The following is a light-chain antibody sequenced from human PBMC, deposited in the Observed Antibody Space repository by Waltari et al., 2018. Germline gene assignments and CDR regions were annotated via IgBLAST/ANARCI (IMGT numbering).Light chain of an antibody. J-gene: IGLJ3*02. CDR2: DVN. CDR3: SSYAGSSTLV. CDR1: SSDVGDSYY. Sequence: QSALTQPRPVSGSPGQSVTIPCTGTSSDVGDSYYVSWYQKNPGKAPKLMIYDVNKRPSGVPYRFSGSKSGNTASLTISGLQPEDEADYYCSSYAGSSTLVFGGGTKLTVL. V-gene: IGLV2-11*01.